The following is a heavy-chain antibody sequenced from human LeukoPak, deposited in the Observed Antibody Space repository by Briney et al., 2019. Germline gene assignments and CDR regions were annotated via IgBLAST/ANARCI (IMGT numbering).Heavy chain of an antibody. V-gene: IGHV4-4*07. CDR3: ASDSGRLDY. D-gene: IGHD6-19*01. J-gene: IGHJ4*02. CDR2: IYTSGST. Sequence: PSGTVSLTRTFSLGSISCYYWSWIRPPAARGLEWIGRIYTSGSTNYNPSLKSRITMSVDTSKNQFSLKLSSVTAADTAVYYCASDSGRLDYWGQGTLVTVSS. CDR1: LGSISCYY.